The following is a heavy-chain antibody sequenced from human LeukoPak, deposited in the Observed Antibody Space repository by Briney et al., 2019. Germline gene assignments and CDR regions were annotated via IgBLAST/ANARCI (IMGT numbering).Heavy chain of an antibody. Sequence: GESLKISCKGSGYSFTSYWIGWVRQMPGKGLEWMGRIDPSDSYTNYSPSFQGHVTISADKSISTAYLQWSSLKASDTAMYYCARHVVAAAGTSRLGYWGQGTLVTVSS. CDR1: GYSFTSYW. D-gene: IGHD6-13*01. J-gene: IGHJ4*02. CDR3: ARHVVAAAGTSRLGY. V-gene: IGHV5-10-1*01. CDR2: IDPSDSYT.